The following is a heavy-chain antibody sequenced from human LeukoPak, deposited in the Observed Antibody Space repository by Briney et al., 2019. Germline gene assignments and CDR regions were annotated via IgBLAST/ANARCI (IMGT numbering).Heavy chain of an antibody. D-gene: IGHD2-15*01. V-gene: IGHV1-2*02. J-gene: IGHJ5*02. CDR3: ARGDVVVVAANNWFDP. CDR2: INPNSGGT. Sequence: ASVKVSCKASGYTFTGYYMHWVRQAPGQGLKWMGWINPNSGGTNYAQKFQGRVTMTRDTSISTAYMELSRLRSDDTAVYYCARGDVVVVAANNWFDPWGQGTLVTVSS. CDR1: GYTFTGYY.